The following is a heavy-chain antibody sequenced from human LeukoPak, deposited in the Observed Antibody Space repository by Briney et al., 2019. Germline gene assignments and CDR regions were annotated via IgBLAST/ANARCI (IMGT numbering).Heavy chain of an antibody. D-gene: IGHD6-19*01. CDR3: ASSEYSSGWYGHYYYYGMDV. CDR2: IIPIFGTA. V-gene: IGHV1-69*13. J-gene: IGHJ6*02. Sequence: SVKVSCKASGGTFSSYAISWVRQAPGQGLEWMGGIIPIFGTANYAQKFQGRVTITADESTSTTYMELSSLRSEDTAVYYCASSEYSSGWYGHYYYYGMDVWGQGTTVTVSS. CDR1: GGTFSSYA.